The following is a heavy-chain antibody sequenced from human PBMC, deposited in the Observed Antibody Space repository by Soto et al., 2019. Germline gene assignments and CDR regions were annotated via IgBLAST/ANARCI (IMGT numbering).Heavy chain of an antibody. CDR3: ATTRVLRFLEWLSGPTYYYYGMDV. V-gene: IGHV1-24*01. D-gene: IGHD3-3*01. Sequence: ASVKVSCKVSGYTLTELSMHWVRQAPGKGLEWMGGFDPEDGETIYAQKFQGRVTMTEDTSTDTAYMELSSLRSEDTAVYYCATTRVLRFLEWLSGPTYYYYGMDVWGQ. J-gene: IGHJ6*02. CDR1: GYTLTELS. CDR2: FDPEDGET.